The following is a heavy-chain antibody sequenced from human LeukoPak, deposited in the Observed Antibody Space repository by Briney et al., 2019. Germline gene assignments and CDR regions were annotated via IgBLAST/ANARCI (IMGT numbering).Heavy chain of an antibody. D-gene: IGHD3-3*01. V-gene: IGHV3-74*01. J-gene: IGHJ4*02. CDR3: ATYTSFGVDTMRDY. CDR2: IKTDGSST. Sequence: GGSLRLSCAASGFTFSSYWMHWVRQAPGKGLERVSRIKTDGSSTSYADSVKGRFTISRDNAKNTLYLQMSSLRAEDTAVCYCATYTSFGVDTMRDYWGQGTLVTVSS. CDR1: GFTFSSYW.